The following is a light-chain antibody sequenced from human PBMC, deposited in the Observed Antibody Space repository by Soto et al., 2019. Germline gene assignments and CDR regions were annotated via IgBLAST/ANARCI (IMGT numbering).Light chain of an antibody. V-gene: IGLV2-23*01. CDR2: EGT. Sequence: QSALTQPASVSGSPGQSITISCTGNSSDVGAYNLVSWYQQHPGKVPKLIIYEGTKRPTGVSNRFSGSKSGNTASLTVSGLQAEDEADYYCCSYVGSNSYVFGTGTKLTVL. CDR1: SSDVGAYNL. CDR3: CSYVGSNSYV. J-gene: IGLJ1*01.